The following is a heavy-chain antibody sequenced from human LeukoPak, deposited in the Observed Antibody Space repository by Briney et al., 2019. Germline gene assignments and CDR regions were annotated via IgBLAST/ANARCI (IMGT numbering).Heavy chain of an antibody. V-gene: IGHV3-48*01. J-gene: IGHJ4*02. CDR2: FSSSSSTI. CDR3: ARDNPTYYDFWSGYYLDY. Sequence: GGSLRLSCAASGFTFSSYSMNWVRQAPGKGLEWVSYFSSSSSTIYYADSVKGRFTISRDNAKNSLYLQMNSLRAEDTAVYYCARDNPTYYDFWSGYYLDYWGQGTLVTVSS. CDR1: GFTFSSYS. D-gene: IGHD3-3*01.